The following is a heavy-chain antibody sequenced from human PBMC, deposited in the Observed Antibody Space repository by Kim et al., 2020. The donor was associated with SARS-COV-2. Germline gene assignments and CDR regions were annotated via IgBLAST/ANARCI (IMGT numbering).Heavy chain of an antibody. CDR1: GGSISSSSYY. V-gene: IGHV4-39*01. Sequence: SETLSLTCTVSGGSISSSSYYWGWIRQPPGKGLEWIGSIYYSGSTYYNPSLKSRVTISVDTSKNQFSLKLSSVTAADTAVYYCARLRARGFDYWGQGTLVTVSS. D-gene: IGHD3-10*01. CDR2: IYYSGST. J-gene: IGHJ4*02. CDR3: ARLRARGFDY.